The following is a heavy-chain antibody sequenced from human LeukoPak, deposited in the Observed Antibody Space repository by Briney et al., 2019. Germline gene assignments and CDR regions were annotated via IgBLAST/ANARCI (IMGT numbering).Heavy chain of an antibody. CDR2: MNPNSGNT. Sequence: GASVKVSCKASGYTFTSYDINWVRQATGQGLEWMGWMNPNSGNTGYAQKFQGRVTMTRNTSISTAYMELSSLRSEDTAVYYCARPEWELLPLYYGMDVWGQGTTVTVSS. CDR1: GYTFTSYD. V-gene: IGHV1-8*01. D-gene: IGHD1-26*01. J-gene: IGHJ6*02. CDR3: ARPEWELLPLYYGMDV.